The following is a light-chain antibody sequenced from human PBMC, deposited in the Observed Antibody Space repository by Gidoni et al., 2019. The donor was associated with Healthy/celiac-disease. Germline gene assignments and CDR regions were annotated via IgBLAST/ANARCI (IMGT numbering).Light chain of an antibody. CDR2: AAS. CDR1: QGISSY. J-gene: IGKJ1*01. V-gene: IGKV1-8*01. CDR3: QQYYSYPWT. Sequence: AIRMTQSPSSFSASTGDRVTITCRASQGISSYLAWYQQKPGKAPKRLIYAASTLQGGVPSRFSGSGSGTDFTLTSSCLQSEDFATYYCQQYYSYPWTFXQXTKVEIK.